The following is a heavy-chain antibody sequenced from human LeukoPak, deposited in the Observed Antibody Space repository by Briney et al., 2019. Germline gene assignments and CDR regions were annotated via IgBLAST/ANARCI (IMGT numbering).Heavy chain of an antibody. Sequence: GASVKVSCKASGYSFTGYYMHWVRQAPGQGREWRGWINPNSGGTNYAQKFQGRVTMSRDTSISTAYMELSRLRSDDTAVYYCAREGRLRFRSWFDPWGQGTLVTVSS. CDR3: AREGRLRFRSWFDP. J-gene: IGHJ5*02. CDR1: GYSFTGYY. CDR2: INPNSGGT. V-gene: IGHV1-2*02. D-gene: IGHD5-12*01.